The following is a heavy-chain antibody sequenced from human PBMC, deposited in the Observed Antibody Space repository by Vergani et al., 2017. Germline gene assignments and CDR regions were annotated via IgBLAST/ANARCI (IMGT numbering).Heavy chain of an antibody. CDR3: AGDTHSWQRADR. CDR1: GVSVTDYN. V-gene: IGHV4-4*09. D-gene: IGHD6-13*01. CDR2: LSTTGGA. Sequence: QAQLQESGPGLVKPSETLSLTCHVFGVSVTDYNCNWIRQAPGKGLEWIGSLSTTGGATHASHNPSLKSTVSISVDTSKSQFSLRLTSATAADSAIYYWAGDTHSWQRADRWGQGLMVSVSS. J-gene: IGHJ5*02.